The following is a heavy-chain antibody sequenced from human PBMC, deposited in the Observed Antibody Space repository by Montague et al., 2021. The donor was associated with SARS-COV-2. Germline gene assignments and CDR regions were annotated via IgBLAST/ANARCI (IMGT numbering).Heavy chain of an antibody. Sequence: SLRLSCAASGFTFGSYCLHWVRQAPGKGLVWVSRINSDGSSTSYADSVKGRFTISRDNAKNTLYLQMNSLSAEDTAVYYCARYIVAPYYFDYWGQGTLVTVSS. CDR2: INSDGSST. V-gene: IGHV3-74*01. J-gene: IGHJ4*02. D-gene: IGHD5-12*01. CDR3: ARYIVAPYYFDY. CDR1: GFTFGSYC.